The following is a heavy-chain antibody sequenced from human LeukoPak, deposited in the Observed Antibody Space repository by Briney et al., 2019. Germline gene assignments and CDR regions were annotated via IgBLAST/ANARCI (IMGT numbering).Heavy chain of an antibody. CDR3: ARVVIGYCSGGSCNNWFDP. CDR1: GGSFSGYY. V-gene: IGHV4-34*01. D-gene: IGHD2-15*01. J-gene: IGHJ5*02. CDR2: INHGGST. Sequence: SETLSLTCAVYGGSFSGYYWNWIRQPPGKGLEWIGEINHGGSTNYNPSLKSRVTISVDTSKNQFSLKLSSVTAADTAVYYCARVVIGYCSGGSCNNWFDPWGQGTLVTVSS.